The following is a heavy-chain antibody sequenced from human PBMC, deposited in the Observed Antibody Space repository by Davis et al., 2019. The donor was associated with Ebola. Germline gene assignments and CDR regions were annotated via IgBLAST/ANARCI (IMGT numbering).Heavy chain of an antibody. J-gene: IGHJ4*02. D-gene: IGHD6-6*01. CDR1: GFIFSSYG. Sequence: GESLKISCAASGFIFSSYGMHWVRQAPGKGLEWVTFIQYDGSNKYYADSVKGRFTISRDNSKSTVYLQMNSLRAEDTAVYYCAKDRWRAAPTPPYYFDYWGQGALLTVSS. V-gene: IGHV3-30*02. CDR3: AKDRWRAAPTPPYYFDY. CDR2: IQYDGSNK.